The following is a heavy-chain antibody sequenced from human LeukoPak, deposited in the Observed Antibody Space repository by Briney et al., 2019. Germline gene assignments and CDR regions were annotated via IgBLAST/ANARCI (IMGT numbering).Heavy chain of an antibody. Sequence: GGSLRLSCAASGFTFSSYGMHWVRQAPGKGLEWVAFIRYDGSNKYYADSVKGRFTISRDNSKNTLYLQMNSLRAEDTAVYYCAKDSSSGYARGYFDYWGQGTQVTVSS. D-gene: IGHD6-19*01. CDR1: GFTFSSYG. V-gene: IGHV3-30*02. J-gene: IGHJ4*02. CDR2: IRYDGSNK. CDR3: AKDSSSGYARGYFDY.